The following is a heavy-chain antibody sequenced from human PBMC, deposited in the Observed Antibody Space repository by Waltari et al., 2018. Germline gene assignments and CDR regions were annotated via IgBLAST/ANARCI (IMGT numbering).Heavy chain of an antibody. D-gene: IGHD2-15*01. Sequence: QLQLQESGPGLVKPSETLSLTCTVSGGYISHNTYYWGWIRQPPGKGLEWMGSIYYSGSTYYNPSLRSRVTIVVDTSKNQFSLKLTSVTAADTAVYYCARDVVIMENWFDPWGQGTLVTVSS. V-gene: IGHV4-39*07. J-gene: IGHJ5*02. CDR2: IYYSGST. CDR3: ARDVVIMENWFDP. CDR1: GGYISHNTYY.